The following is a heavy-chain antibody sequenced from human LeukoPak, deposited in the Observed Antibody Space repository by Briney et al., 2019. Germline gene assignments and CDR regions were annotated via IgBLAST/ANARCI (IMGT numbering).Heavy chain of an antibody. J-gene: IGHJ5*02. Sequence: SETLSLTCTVSGGSISSYYWSWIRQPPGKGLEWIGYIYYSGSTNYNPSLKSRVTISVDTSKNQFSLKLSSVTAADTAVYYCARPKGYCSSTSCPGNNWFDPWGQGTLVTVSS. V-gene: IGHV4-59*12. CDR1: GGSISSYY. CDR3: ARPKGYCSSTSCPGNNWFDP. D-gene: IGHD2-2*01. CDR2: IYYSGST.